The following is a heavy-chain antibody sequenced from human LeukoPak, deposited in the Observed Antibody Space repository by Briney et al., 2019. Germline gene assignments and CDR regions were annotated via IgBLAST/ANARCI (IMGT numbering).Heavy chain of an antibody. J-gene: IGHJ4*02. CDR3: AKRHINRYFDN. D-gene: IGHD1-14*01. CDR2: IYYGGST. Sequence: PSETLSLTCTVSGGSISSSYYYWGWIRQPPGKGLEWIGNIYYGGSTYSNPSLKSGVTTSVDTSKNQFSLKVTSVTAADTAVYYCAKRHINRYFDNWGQGTLVTVSS. CDR1: GGSISSSYYY. V-gene: IGHV4-39*07.